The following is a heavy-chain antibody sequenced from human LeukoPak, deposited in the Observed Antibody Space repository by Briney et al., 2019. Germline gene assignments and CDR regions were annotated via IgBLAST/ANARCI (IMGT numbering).Heavy chain of an antibody. CDR2: INPNSGGT. D-gene: IGHD4-17*01. V-gene: IGHV1-2*02. CDR1: GYTFTGYY. J-gene: IGHJ4*02. CDR3: AREGREHGDRPFDY. Sequence: GASVKVSCKASGYTFTGYYMHWVRQAPGQGLERMGWINPNSGGTNYAQKFQGRVTMTRDTSISTAYMELSRLRSDDTAVYYCAREGREHGDRPFDYWARGPLVTVSS.